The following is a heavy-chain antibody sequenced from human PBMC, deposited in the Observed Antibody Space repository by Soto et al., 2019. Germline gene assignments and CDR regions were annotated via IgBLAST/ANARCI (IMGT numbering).Heavy chain of an antibody. Sequence: ASVKVSCKASGYTFTSYYMHWVRQAPGQGLEWMGMINPSGGSTSYAQKFQGRVTMTRDTSTSTVYMELSSLRSEDTAVYYCASSGSDGYNFDYWGQGTLVTVSS. J-gene: IGHJ4*02. CDR1: GYTFTSYY. V-gene: IGHV1-46*03. D-gene: IGHD5-12*01. CDR2: INPSGGST. CDR3: ASSGSDGYNFDY.